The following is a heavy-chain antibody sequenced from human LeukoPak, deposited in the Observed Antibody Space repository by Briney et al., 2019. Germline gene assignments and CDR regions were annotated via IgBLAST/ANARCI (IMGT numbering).Heavy chain of an antibody. Sequence: SGGSLRLSCAASGFTFSSYGMYWLRQAPGKGLEWVAVIWYDGSNKYYADSVKGRFTIPRDNSKNTLYLQMNSLRAEDTAVYYCARDTADSSGYYYVDYWGQGTLVTVSS. V-gene: IGHV3-33*01. D-gene: IGHD3-22*01. J-gene: IGHJ4*02. CDR1: GFTFSSYG. CDR2: IWYDGSNK. CDR3: ARDTADSSGYYYVDY.